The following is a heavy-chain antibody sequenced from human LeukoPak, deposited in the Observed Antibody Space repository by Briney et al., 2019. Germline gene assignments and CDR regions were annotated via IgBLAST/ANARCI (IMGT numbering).Heavy chain of an antibody. D-gene: IGHD6-13*01. CDR2: MNPNSGNT. Sequence: ASVKVSCMASGYTFTSYDINWVRQATGQGLEWMGWMNPNSGNTGYAQKFQGRVTMTRNTSISTAYMELSSLRSEDTAVYYCARGIIAAAGDFDYWGQGTLVTVSS. CDR3: ARGIIAAAGDFDY. CDR1: GYTFTSYD. J-gene: IGHJ4*02. V-gene: IGHV1-8*01.